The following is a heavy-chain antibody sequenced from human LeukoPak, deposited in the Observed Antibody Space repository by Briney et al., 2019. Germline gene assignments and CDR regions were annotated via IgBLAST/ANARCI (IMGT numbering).Heavy chain of an antibody. D-gene: IGHD3-22*01. V-gene: IGHV3-21*01. CDR2: ISSSRNYI. CDR1: GFTFSSYS. Sequence: PGGSLRLSCAASGFTFSSYSMNWVRQAPGKGLEWVSYISSSRNYIFYADSVKGRFTISRDNAKDSLYLQMNSLRAEDTAVYYCARDPYYYDSSGYYGEDFDYWGQGTLVTVSS. J-gene: IGHJ4*02. CDR3: ARDPYYYDSSGYYGEDFDY.